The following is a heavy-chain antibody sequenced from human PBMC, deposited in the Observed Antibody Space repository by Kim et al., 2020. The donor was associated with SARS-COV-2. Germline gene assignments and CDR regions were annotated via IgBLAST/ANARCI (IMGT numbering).Heavy chain of an antibody. V-gene: IGHV3-33*01. D-gene: IGHD4-17*01. Sequence: GGSLRLSCAVSGFTFSSYDLHWVRQAPGKGLEWVAFIWYDGRAKAYADSVKGRFTISRDDSKNTLFLQMNSLRAEDTAFYYCAREGTGEYTVTMALGHWG. CDR3: AREGTGEYTVTMALGH. CDR2: IWYDGRAK. J-gene: IGHJ1*01. CDR1: GFTFSSYD.